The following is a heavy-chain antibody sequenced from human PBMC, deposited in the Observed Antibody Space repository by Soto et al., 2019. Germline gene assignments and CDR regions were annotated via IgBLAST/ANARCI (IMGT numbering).Heavy chain of an antibody. D-gene: IGHD3-22*01. CDR3: ARGGYDSSGYRAFDP. J-gene: IGHJ5*02. CDR2: INPNSGGT. CDR1: GYTFTGYY. V-gene: IGHV1-2*04. Sequence: GASVKVSCKASGYTFTGYYMHWVRQAPGQGLEWMGWINPNSGGTNYAQKFQGWVTMTRDTSISTAYMELSRLRSDDTAVYYCARGGYDSSGYRAFDPWGQRTLVTVSS.